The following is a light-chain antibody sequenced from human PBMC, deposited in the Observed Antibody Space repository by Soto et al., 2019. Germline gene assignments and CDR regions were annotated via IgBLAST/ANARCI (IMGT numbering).Light chain of an antibody. J-gene: IGKJ4*01. Sequence: DIVMTQSPLSLPVTPGEPASISCRSSQSLLHSNGNSYMDWFLQKPGQSLQLLIYMGSNRASEVPDKFNRSGSGTDTTLKISRVEAEDVGIYYYTQALQVPVTFGIGNEVDI. CDR1: QSLLHSNGNSY. V-gene: IGKV2-28*01. CDR2: MGS. CDR3: TQALQVPVT.